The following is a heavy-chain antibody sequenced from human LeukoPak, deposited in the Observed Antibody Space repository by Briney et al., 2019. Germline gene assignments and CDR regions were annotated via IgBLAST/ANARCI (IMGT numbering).Heavy chain of an antibody. D-gene: IGHD2-2*01. V-gene: IGHV3-21*01. CDR3: ARAPLHLAMYHYFDY. CDR1: GFSFSSYW. J-gene: IGHJ4*02. CDR2: ISSSSSYI. Sequence: GGSLRLSCAASGFSFSSYWMSWVRQAPGKGLEWVSSISSSSSYIYYADSVKGRFTISRDNAKKSLFLQMNSLRAEDTAVYYCARAPLHLAMYHYFDYWGQGTLVTVSS.